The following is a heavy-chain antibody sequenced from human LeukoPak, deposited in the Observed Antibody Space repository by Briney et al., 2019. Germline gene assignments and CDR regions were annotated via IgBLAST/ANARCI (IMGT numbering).Heavy chain of an antibody. D-gene: IGHD4-17*01. V-gene: IGHV4-39*07. CDR2: IYYSGST. CDR3: ARGTVTTTAAFDY. Sequence: PSETLSLTCTVSGGSISSSSYYWGWIRQPPGKGLEWIGSIYYSGSTYYNPSLKSRVTISVDRSKNQFSLKLSSVTAADTAVYYCARGTVTTTAAFDYWGQGTLVTVSS. CDR1: GGSISSSSYY. J-gene: IGHJ4*02.